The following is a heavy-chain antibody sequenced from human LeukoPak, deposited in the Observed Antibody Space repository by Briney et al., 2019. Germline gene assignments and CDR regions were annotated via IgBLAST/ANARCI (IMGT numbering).Heavy chain of an antibody. D-gene: IGHD3-22*01. Sequence: GGSLRLSCAASGFTFSSYGMHWVRQAPGKGLEWVAVISYDGSNKYYADSVKGRFTISRDNSKNTLYLQMNSLRAEDTAVVGPYVNYDSSGYYKGLEYYYYGMDVWGQGTTVTVSS. CDR1: GFTFSSYG. CDR3: YVNYDSSGYYKGLEYYYYGMDV. J-gene: IGHJ6*02. V-gene: IGHV3-30*03. CDR2: ISYDGSNK.